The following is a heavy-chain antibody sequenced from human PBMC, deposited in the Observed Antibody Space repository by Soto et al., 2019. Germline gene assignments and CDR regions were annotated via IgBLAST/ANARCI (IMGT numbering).Heavy chain of an antibody. CDR3: ARDDDFEDHWLEY. J-gene: IGHJ4*02. V-gene: IGHV3-33*01. CDR2: IVRDGGQK. CDR1: GFTFSRYG. D-gene: IGHD1-1*01. Sequence: QVHLVESGGGVVQPGRPLRLSCAASGFTFSRYGMHWVRQAPGKGLEWVGVIVRDGGQKQYADSVRGRFTLSRDNSRDPLYLEVNSVTVEDTAVYYCARDDDFEDHWLEYWGQGTLVTVSS.